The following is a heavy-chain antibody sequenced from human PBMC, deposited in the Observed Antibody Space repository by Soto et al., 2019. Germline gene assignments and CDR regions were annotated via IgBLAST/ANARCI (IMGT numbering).Heavy chain of an antibody. J-gene: IGHJ4*02. V-gene: IGHV1-18*01. D-gene: IGHD1-1*01. Sequence: QVHLVQSGAEVKMPGGSVKVSCQGTGYAFTTYGITCVRQAPGQGLEWMGWISAHNGNTNYAQKLQGRVTVTRDTSTSTAYMELRSLRYDDTAVYYCARGRYGDYWGQGALVTVSS. CDR1: GYAFTTYG. CDR2: ISAHNGNT. CDR3: ARGRYGDY.